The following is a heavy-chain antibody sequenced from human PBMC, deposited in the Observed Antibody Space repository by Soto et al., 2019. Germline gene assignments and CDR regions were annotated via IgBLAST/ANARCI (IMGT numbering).Heavy chain of an antibody. CDR3: ARVGVQCSSTSCYTTLPPFFDY. J-gene: IGHJ4*02. D-gene: IGHD2-2*02. CDR1: GGTFSSYA. Sequence: ASVKVSCKASGGTFSSYAISWVRQAPGQGLEWMGGIIPIFGTANYAQKFQGRVTITADESTSTAYMELSSLRSEDTAVYYCARVGVQCSSTSCYTTLPPFFDYWGQGTPVTVSS. V-gene: IGHV1-69*13. CDR2: IIPIFGTA.